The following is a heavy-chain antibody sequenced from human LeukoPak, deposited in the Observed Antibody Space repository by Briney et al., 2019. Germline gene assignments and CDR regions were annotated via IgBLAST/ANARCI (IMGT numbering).Heavy chain of an antibody. CDR1: GGSISRSSSY. Sequence: SETLSLTCTVSGGSISRSSSYWGWIRQSPGKGLEWIGSLHYGGSTYYNPSLKSRVTVSVDTSKNQFSLKLSSVTAADTAVYFCASLKITMSEYFQHWGQGTLVTVSS. D-gene: IGHD3-10*02. V-gene: IGHV4-39*07. J-gene: IGHJ1*01. CDR3: ASLKITMSEYFQH. CDR2: LHYGGST.